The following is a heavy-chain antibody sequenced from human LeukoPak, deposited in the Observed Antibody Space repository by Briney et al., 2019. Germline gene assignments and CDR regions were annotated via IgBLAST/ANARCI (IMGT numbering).Heavy chain of an antibody. CDR3: ASHPAEGASNYYYYGMDV. V-gene: IGHV1-18*01. J-gene: IGHJ6*02. Sequence: GASVKVSCKASGYTFTSYGISWVRQAPGQGLEWMGWISAYNGNTNYAQKLQGRVTMTTDTSTSTAYMELRSLRSDDTAVYYCASHPAEGASNYYYYGMDVWGQGTTVTVSS. CDR2: ISAYNGNT. CDR1: GYTFTSYG. D-gene: IGHD2-15*01.